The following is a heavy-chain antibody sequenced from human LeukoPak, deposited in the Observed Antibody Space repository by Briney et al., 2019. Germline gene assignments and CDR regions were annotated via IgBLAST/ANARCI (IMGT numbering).Heavy chain of an antibody. Sequence: GGSLRLSCAASGFTFSSYEMNWVRQAPGKGLEWVSDISSSGSTKYYADSVKGRFTISRDNAKNSLYLQMNSLRAEDTAVYYCAELGITMIGGVWGKGTTVTISS. CDR1: GFTFSSYE. V-gene: IGHV3-48*03. CDR3: AELGITMIGGV. CDR2: ISSSGSTK. J-gene: IGHJ6*04. D-gene: IGHD3-10*02.